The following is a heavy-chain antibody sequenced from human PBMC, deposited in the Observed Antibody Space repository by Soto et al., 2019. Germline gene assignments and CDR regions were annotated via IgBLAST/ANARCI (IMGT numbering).Heavy chain of an antibody. D-gene: IGHD6-19*01. CDR2: IYNIGST. V-gene: IGHV4-59*08. CDR3: ARHVNLPLAGTGFDS. Sequence: SETLSLTCTVCGGSLSGYYWSWLRQPPGKGLEWIGYIYNIGSTNYNPSLRSRVTMSIDTSQEQFSLKLSSVTATDTAVYYCARHVNLPLAGTGFDSRCRAILVTVS. J-gene: IGHJ4*02. CDR1: GGSLSGYY.